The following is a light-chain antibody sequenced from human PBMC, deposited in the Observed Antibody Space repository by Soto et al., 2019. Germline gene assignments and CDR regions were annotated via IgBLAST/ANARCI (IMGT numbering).Light chain of an antibody. CDR1: QSLVHSAGNTY. V-gene: IGKV2-30*02. CDR3: MQGTHWPYT. Sequence: EAVLTQSPLSLPVTLGQPASISCRSSQSLVHSAGNTYLNWFQQRPGQSPRRLIYKVSERDSGVPDRFSGRASGTDFTLEISRVEAEDVGVYYCMQGTHWPYTFGQGTKLEIK. J-gene: IGKJ2*01. CDR2: KVS.